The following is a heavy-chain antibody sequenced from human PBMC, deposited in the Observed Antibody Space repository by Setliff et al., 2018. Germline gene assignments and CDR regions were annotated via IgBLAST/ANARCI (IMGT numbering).Heavy chain of an antibody. Sequence: GGSLRLSCAASAFSFRSYWMHWVRQAPGKGPEWVSRIRSDGKSVSYVDSVKGRFTISRDNAKNALYLQMKSLRVEDTAVYYCAREYCSSTSCYGGYYYGMDVWGQGTTVTVSS. J-gene: IGHJ6*02. V-gene: IGHV3-74*01. CDR3: AREYCSSTSCYGGYYYGMDV. CDR2: IRSDGKSV. D-gene: IGHD2-2*01. CDR1: AFSFRSYW.